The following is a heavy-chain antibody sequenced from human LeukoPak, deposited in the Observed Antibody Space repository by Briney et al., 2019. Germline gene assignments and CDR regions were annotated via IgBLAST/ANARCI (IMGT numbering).Heavy chain of an antibody. CDR1: GYTFTGYH. CDR2: INPNSVDT. V-gene: IGHV1-2*06. D-gene: IGHD2-2*01. Sequence: ASVKVSCKASGYTFTGYHMHWVRQAPGQGLEWMGRINPNSVDTNYAQNFQGRVTMTRDTSISTAYMELSRLRSDDTAVYYCARDYCSSTSCLFDYWGQGTLVTVSS. J-gene: IGHJ4*02. CDR3: ARDYCSSTSCLFDY.